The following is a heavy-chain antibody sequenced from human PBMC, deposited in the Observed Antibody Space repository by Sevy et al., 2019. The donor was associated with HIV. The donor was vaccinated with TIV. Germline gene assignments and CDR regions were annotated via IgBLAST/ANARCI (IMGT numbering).Heavy chain of an antibody. D-gene: IGHD6-6*01. Sequence: GGSLRLSCAASGFTFSGSAMHWVRQASGKGLEWVGRIRSKANSYATAYAASVKGRFTISRDDSKNTAYLQMNSLKTEDTAVYYCTRHGGGIAARQKRANWFDPWGQETLVTVSS. CDR2: IRSKANSYAT. CDR1: GFTFSGSA. CDR3: TRHGGGIAARQKRANWFDP. J-gene: IGHJ5*02. V-gene: IGHV3-73*01.